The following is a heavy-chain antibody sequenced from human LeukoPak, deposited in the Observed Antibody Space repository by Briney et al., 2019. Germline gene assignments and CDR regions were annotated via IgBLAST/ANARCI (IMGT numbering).Heavy chain of an antibody. CDR2: ISSNGGST. CDR3: ARADDSRGWYDY. CDR1: GFTFSSYA. D-gene: IGHD6-19*01. Sequence: GGSLRLSCAASGFTFSSYAMHWVRQAPGKGLEYVSAISSNGGSTYYANSVKGRFTISRDNSKNTLYLQMGSLRAEDMAVYYCARADDSRGWYDYWGQGTLVTVSS. J-gene: IGHJ4*02. V-gene: IGHV3-64*01.